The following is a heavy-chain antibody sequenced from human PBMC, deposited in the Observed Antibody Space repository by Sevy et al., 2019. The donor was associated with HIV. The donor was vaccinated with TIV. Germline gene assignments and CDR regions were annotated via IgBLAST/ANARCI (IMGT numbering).Heavy chain of an antibody. J-gene: IGHJ4*02. CDR2: MNPNSGNT. CDR3: AGGPQQLVPFFDY. CDR1: GYTFTSYD. D-gene: IGHD6-13*01. V-gene: IGHV1-8*03. Sequence: ASVKVSCKASGYTFTSYDINWVRQATGQGLEWMGWMNPNSGNTGYAQKFQGRATITRNTSISTAYMELSSLRSEDTAVYYCAGGPQQLVPFFDYWGQGTLVTVSS.